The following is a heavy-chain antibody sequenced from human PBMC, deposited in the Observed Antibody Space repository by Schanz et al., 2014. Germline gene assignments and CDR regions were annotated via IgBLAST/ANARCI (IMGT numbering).Heavy chain of an antibody. J-gene: IGHJ4*02. CDR1: GFIFRTYG. CDR2: IHYDGTYK. CDR3: AKLDGYAYGSMGQEYFDY. D-gene: IGHD5-18*01. Sequence: QVHLVESGGGVVQPGGSLRLSCAASGFIFRTYGMHWVRQAPGKGLEWVAFIHYDGTYKYYADSVKGRFTISRDNSENTLYLPMISLRAEDPAVYYCAKLDGYAYGSMGQEYFDYWGQGTLVAVSS. V-gene: IGHV3-30*02.